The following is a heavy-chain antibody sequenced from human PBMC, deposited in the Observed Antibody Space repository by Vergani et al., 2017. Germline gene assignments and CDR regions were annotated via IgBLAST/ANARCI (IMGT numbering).Heavy chain of an antibody. CDR2: IIPIFGTA. J-gene: IGHJ6*03. V-gene: IGHV1-69*01. CDR3: ASNWHIVVVPAAIRAPDPSYYYYYMDV. D-gene: IGHD2-2*02. Sequence: QVQLVQSGAEVKKPGSSVKVSCKASGGTFSSYAISWVRQAPGQGLEWMGGIIPIFGTANYAQKFQGRVTITADESTSTAYMELSSLRSEDTAVYYCASNWHIVVVPAAIRAPDPSYYYYYMDVWGKGP. CDR1: GGTFSSYA.